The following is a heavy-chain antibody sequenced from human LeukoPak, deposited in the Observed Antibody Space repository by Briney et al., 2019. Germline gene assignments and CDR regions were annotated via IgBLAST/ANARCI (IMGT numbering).Heavy chain of an antibody. CDR3: ARAYYYDSSGHHDFDY. V-gene: IGHV1-69*02. CDR2: IIPILGIA. CDR1: GGTFSSYT. Sequence: SVKVSCKASGGTFSSYTISWVRQAPGQGLEWMGRIIPILGIANYAQKFQGRVTITADKSTSTAYMELSSLRSEDTAVYYCARAYYYDSSGHHDFDYWGQGTLVTVSS. J-gene: IGHJ4*02. D-gene: IGHD3-22*01.